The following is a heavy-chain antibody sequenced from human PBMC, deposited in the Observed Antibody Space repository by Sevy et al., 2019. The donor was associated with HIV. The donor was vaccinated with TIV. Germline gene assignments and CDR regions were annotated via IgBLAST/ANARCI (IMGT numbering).Heavy chain of an antibody. CDR3: ARDVGADCGDVCFLGWFDS. D-gene: IGHD2-21*02. J-gene: IGHJ5*01. CDR2: IYTGGAT. V-gene: IGHV3-66*02. CDR1: GFTVSSYY. Sequence: GGSLRLSCAASGFTVSSYYMSWVRQAPGKGLEWVSLIYTGGATYYADSVKGRFTISKDNSKNTVFLQMDGLRTEDTAVYYCARDVGADCGDVCFLGWFDSWGQGALVTVSS.